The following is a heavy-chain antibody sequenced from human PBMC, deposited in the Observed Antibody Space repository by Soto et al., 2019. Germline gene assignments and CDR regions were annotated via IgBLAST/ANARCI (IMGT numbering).Heavy chain of an antibody. V-gene: IGHV3-15*07. Sequence: EVQLVESGGGLVKPGGSLRLSCEASGFSFSNAWMNWVRQAPGKGLEWVSRIKRKIDGQKTDYAATVKRRINISRDDSKNTLSLQMDSLKADDTAVYYCTTGSVEGVWGLGTTVTVSS. CDR3: TTGSVEGV. CDR1: GFSFSNAW. CDR2: IKRKIDGQKT. J-gene: IGHJ6*02.